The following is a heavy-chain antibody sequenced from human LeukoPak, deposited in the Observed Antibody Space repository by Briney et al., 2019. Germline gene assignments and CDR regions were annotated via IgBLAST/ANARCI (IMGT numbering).Heavy chain of an antibody. Sequence: GGSRRLSCAASGFTFSGSAMHWVRQASGKGLEWVGRIRSKANSYATAYAASVKGRFTISRDDSKNTAHLQMNSLKTEDTAVYYCAREYGSGSPLDYWGQGTLVTVSS. CDR2: IRSKANSYAT. J-gene: IGHJ4*02. CDR3: AREYGSGSPLDY. D-gene: IGHD3-10*01. V-gene: IGHV3-73*01. CDR1: GFTFSGSA.